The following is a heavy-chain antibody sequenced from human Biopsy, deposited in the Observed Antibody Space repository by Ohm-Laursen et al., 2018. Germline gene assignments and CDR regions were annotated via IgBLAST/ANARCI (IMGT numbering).Heavy chain of an antibody. V-gene: IGHV3-23*01. J-gene: IGHJ4*02. D-gene: IGHD3-10*02. CDR3: AKDVFGGFSGSTDYYAYYFDS. CDR2: ISDSGGST. Sequence: SLRLSCAASGFTFSSFAMSWVRQAPGKGLVWVSGISDSGGSTHYADSVKGRFSISRDTSKNTLYLQMNSLTDEDTAVYYCAKDVFGGFSGSTDYYAYYFDSWGQGTLVTVSS. CDR1: GFTFSSFA.